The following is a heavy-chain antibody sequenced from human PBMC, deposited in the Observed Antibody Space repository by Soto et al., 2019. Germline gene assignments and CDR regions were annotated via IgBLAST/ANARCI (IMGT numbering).Heavy chain of an antibody. CDR2: IIPIFGTA. J-gene: IGHJ5*02. CDR1: GGTFSSYA. D-gene: IGHD6-13*01. CDR3: ARDRRGQQLALQRFDP. V-gene: IGHV1-69*06. Sequence: SVKVSCKASGGTFSSYAISWVRQAPGQGLEGMGGIIPIFGTANYAQKFQGRVTITADKSTSTAYMELSSLRSEDTAVYYCARDRRGQQLALQRFDPWGQGTLVTVPS.